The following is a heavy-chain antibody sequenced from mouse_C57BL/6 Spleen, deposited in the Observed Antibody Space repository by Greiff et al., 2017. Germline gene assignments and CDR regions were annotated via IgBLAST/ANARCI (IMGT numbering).Heavy chain of an antibody. J-gene: IGHJ2*01. CDR2: IDPSDSYT. V-gene: IGHV1-59*01. D-gene: IGHD1-1*01. CDR1: GYTFTSYW. Sequence: QVQLQQSGAELVRPGTSVKLSCKASGYTFTSYWMHWVKQRPGQGLEWIGVIDPSDSYTNYNQKFKGKATLTVDTSSSTAYMQLSSLTSEDSAVYYCARRGVYYYGSSFFDYWGQGTTLTVSS. CDR3: ARRGVYYYGSSFFDY.